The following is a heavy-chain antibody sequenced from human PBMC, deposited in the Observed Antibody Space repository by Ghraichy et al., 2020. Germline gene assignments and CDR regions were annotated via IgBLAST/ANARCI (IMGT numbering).Heavy chain of an antibody. CDR3: AREIRGGSYPTYYYGMDV. D-gene: IGHD1-26*01. CDR1: GGSFSGYY. Sequence: SETLSLTCAVYGGSFSGYYWSWIRQPPGKGLEWIGEINHSGSTNYNPSLKSRVTISVDTSKNQFSLKLSSVTAADTAVYYCAREIRGGSYPTYYYGMDVWGQGTTVTVSS. V-gene: IGHV4-34*01. CDR2: INHSGST. J-gene: IGHJ6*02.